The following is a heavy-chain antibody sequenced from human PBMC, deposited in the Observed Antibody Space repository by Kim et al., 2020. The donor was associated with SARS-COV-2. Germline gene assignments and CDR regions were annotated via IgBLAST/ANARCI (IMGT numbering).Heavy chain of an antibody. V-gene: IGHV4-34*01. Sequence: YNSALKSRVTISVDPSKLQFSLKLSSVTAADTAVYYCARGYKPVSGQWNDWGQRTLVTVSS. CDR3: ARGYKPVSGQWND. D-gene: IGHD1-1*01. J-gene: IGHJ4*02.